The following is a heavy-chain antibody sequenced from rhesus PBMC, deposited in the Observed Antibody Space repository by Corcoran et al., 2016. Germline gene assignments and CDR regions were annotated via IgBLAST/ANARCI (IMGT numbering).Heavy chain of an antibody. D-gene: IGHD3-16*01. CDR3: ARGGQSNSYTFDQ. CDR1: GASITSYW. J-gene: IGHJ4*01. CDR2: FDGNYVTR. Sequence: QVHLQESGPGLVKPSETLSVTCTVSGASITSYWWTWVRQHPGKGLEWSAEFDGNYVTRFANPSLKSRVSCSKDPSKTQVFLNLRSLTAADTAVYYCARGGQSNSYTFDQWGQGVLVTVSS. V-gene: IGHV4-80*01.